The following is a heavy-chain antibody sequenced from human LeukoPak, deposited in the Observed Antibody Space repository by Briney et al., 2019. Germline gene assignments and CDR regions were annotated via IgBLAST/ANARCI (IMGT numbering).Heavy chain of an antibody. CDR2: IYYSGST. D-gene: IGHD2-15*01. V-gene: IGHV4-31*03. J-gene: IGHJ6*02. CDR1: GGSISSGGYY. Sequence: PSETLSLTCTVSGGSISSGGYYWSWIRQHPGKGLEWIGYIYYSGSTYYNPSLESRVTISVDTSKNQFSLKLSSVTAADTAVYYCARVSAATLDYYGMDVWGQGTTVTVSS. CDR3: ARVSAATLDYYGMDV.